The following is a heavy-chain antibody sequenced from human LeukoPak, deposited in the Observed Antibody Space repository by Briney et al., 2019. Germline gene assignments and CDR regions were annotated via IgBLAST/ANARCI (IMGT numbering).Heavy chain of an antibody. D-gene: IGHD2-2*01. CDR1: GGSLSGYY. Sequence: SETLSLTCAVYGGSLSGYYWSWIRQPPGKGLEWIGEINHSGSTNYNPSLKSRVTISVDTSKNQFSLKLSSVTAADTAVYYCARGLIDIVVVPAALFDYWGQGTLVTASS. CDR3: ARGLIDIVVVPAALFDY. J-gene: IGHJ4*02. V-gene: IGHV4-34*01. CDR2: INHSGST.